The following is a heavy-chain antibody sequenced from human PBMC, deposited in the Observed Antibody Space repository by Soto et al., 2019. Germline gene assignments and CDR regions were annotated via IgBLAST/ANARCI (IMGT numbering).Heavy chain of an antibody. CDR1: GGSISSSSYY. CDR3: ARKYYDFWSGYYQAEYNWFDP. Sequence: SETLSLTCTVSGGSISSSSYYWGWIRQPPGKGLEWIGSIYYSGSTYYNPSLKSRVTISVDTSKNQFSLKLSSVTAADTAVYYCARKYYDFWSGYYQAEYNWFDPWGQGTLVTVSS. D-gene: IGHD3-3*01. V-gene: IGHV4-39*01. J-gene: IGHJ5*02. CDR2: IYYSGST.